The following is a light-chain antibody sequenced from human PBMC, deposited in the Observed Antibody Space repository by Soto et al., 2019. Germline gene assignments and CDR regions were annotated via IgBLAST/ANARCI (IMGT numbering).Light chain of an antibody. CDR1: QSITIY. V-gene: IGKV1-39*01. CDR2: AAS. J-gene: IGKJ3*01. CDR3: QQSYSMPFT. Sequence: DLQMTQSPSSLSASVGDSVTITCRASQSITIYLNWYQQKPGKDPRLLIYAASSLQSGVPSRFSGGGSGTDFTLTITSLQPEDFATYYCQQSYSMPFTFGPGTKVDIK.